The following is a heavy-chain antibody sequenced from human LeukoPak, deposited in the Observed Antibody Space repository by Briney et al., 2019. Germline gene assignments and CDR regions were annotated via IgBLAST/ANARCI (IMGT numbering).Heavy chain of an antibody. CDR3: ARGDSSGHYYYYMDV. V-gene: IGHV4-59*01. J-gene: IGHJ6*03. D-gene: IGHD6-19*01. CDR2: IYYSGST. Sequence: SETLSLTCTVSGVSISSYYWSWIRQPPGKGLEWIGYIYYSGSTNYNPSLKSRVTISVDTSKNQFCPKLSSVTAADTAVYYCARGDSSGHYYYYMDVWGKGTTVTVSS. CDR1: GVSISSYY.